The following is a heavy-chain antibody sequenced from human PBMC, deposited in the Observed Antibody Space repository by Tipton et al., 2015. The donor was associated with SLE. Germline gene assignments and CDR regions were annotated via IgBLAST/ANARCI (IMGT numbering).Heavy chain of an antibody. V-gene: IGHV4-39*07. CDR3: ARQGSAYCGGDCAIGRFSFDY. CDR1: GGSISSSSYY. Sequence: TLSLTCTVSGGSISSSSYYWGWIRQPPGKGLEWFGSIYYSGSTYYNPSLKSRVTISVDTSKNQFSLKLSSVTAADTAVYYCARQGSAYCGGDCAIGRFSFDYWGQGTLVTVSS. D-gene: IGHD2-21*01. J-gene: IGHJ4*02. CDR2: IYYSGST.